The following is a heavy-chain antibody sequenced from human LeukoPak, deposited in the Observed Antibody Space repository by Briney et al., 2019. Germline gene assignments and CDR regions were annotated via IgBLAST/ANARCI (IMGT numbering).Heavy chain of an antibody. D-gene: IGHD6-6*01. CDR2: ISAYNGNT. V-gene: IGHV1-18*01. CDR3: ARDRGYSSSLASDY. Sequence: ASVKVSCKASGGTFSSYAISWVRQAPGQGLEWMGWISAYNGNTNYAQKLQGRVTMTTDTSTSTAYMELRSLRSDDTAVYYCARDRGYSSSLASDYWGQGTLVTVSS. J-gene: IGHJ4*02. CDR1: GGTFSSYA.